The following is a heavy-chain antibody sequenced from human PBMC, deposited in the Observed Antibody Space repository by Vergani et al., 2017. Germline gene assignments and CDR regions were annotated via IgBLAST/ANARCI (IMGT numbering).Heavy chain of an antibody. V-gene: IGHV3-30*18. J-gene: IGHJ5*02. CDR2: ISYDGSNK. CDR1: GITFSSYG. D-gene: IGHD2-21*02. CDR3: AKGTARGLDP. Sequence: QVQLVESGGGVVQPGRSLRLSCAASGITFSSYGMHWVRQAPGKGLEWVAVISYDGSNKYYADSVKGRFTISRDNSKNTLYLQMNSLRAEDTAVYYCAKGTARGLDPWGQGTLVTVSS.